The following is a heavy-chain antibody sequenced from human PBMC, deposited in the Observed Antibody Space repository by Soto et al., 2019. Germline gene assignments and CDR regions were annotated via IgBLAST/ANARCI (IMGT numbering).Heavy chain of an antibody. D-gene: IGHD3-22*01. CDR1: GGTFSSYA. J-gene: IGHJ2*01. CDR3: ARDSTYYYDSSGYYRYWYFDL. CDR2: IIPIFGTA. V-gene: IGHV1-69*01. Sequence: QVQLVQSGAAVKKPGSSVKVSCKASGGTFSSYAISWVRQAPGQGLEWMGGIIPIFGTANYAQKFQGRVTITADESTSTAYMELSSLRSEDTAVYYCARDSTYYYDSSGYYRYWYFDLWGRGTLVTVSS.